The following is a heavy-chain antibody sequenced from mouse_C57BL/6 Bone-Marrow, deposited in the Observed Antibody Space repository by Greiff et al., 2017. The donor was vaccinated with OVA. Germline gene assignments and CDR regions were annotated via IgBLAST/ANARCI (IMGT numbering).Heavy chain of an antibody. V-gene: IGHV1-15*01. CDR3: TRLLRILYFDY. J-gene: IGHJ2*01. Sequence: VKLQQSGAELVRPGASVTLSCKASGYTFTDYEMHWVKQTPVHGLEWIGAIDPETGGTAYNQKFKGKAILTADKSSSTAYMELRSLTSEDSAVYYCTRLLRILYFDYWGQGTTLTVSS. D-gene: IGHD1-1*01. CDR1: GYTFTDYE. CDR2: IDPETGGT.